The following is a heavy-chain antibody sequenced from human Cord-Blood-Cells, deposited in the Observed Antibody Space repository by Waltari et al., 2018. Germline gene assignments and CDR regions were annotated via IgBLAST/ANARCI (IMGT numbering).Heavy chain of an antibody. J-gene: IGHJ5*02. CDR3: ARGGGRFDP. Sequence: QVQLQESGPGLVKPSEPLSLTCTVSGGSISSYYWSWIRQPPGKGLEWIGYIYYSGSTNYNPSLKSRVTISVDTSKNQFSRKLSSVTAADTAVYYCARGGGRFDPWGQGTLVTVSS. D-gene: IGHD6-25*01. CDR1: GGSISSYY. CDR2: IYYSGST. V-gene: IGHV4-59*01.